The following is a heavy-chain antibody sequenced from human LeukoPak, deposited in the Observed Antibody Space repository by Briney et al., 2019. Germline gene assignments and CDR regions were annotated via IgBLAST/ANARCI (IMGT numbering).Heavy chain of an antibody. J-gene: IGHJ4*02. CDR1: GFTFSSYA. Sequence: GGSLRLSCAASGFTFSSYAMHWVRQAPGKGLEWVAVISYDGSNKYYADSVKGRFTISRDNSKNTLYLQMNSLRAEDTAVYYCAKTQLGWLQLYYFDYWGQGTLVTVPS. V-gene: IGHV3-30*18. CDR2: ISYDGSNK. D-gene: IGHD5-24*01. CDR3: AKTQLGWLQLYYFDY.